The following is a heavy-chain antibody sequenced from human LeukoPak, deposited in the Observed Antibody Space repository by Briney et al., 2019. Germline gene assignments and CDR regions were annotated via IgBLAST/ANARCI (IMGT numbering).Heavy chain of an antibody. V-gene: IGHV3-23*01. CDR2: ISDSGGTT. Sequence: GGSLRLSCAASGFTFSSYDISWVRQAPGKGLEWVSAISDSGGTTYYADSVKGRFPISRDNSKNTLYLQMNSLRAEDTAVYYCAKVSGTTMVYFFDYWGQGTPVTVSS. D-gene: IGHD4/OR15-4a*01. CDR1: GFTFSSYD. CDR3: AKVSGTTMVYFFDY. J-gene: IGHJ4*02.